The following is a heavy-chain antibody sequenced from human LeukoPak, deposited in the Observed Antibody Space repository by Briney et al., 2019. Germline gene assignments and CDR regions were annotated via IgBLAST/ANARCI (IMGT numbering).Heavy chain of an antibody. Sequence: SETLSLTCAVYGGSFSGYYWSWIRQPPGKGLEWIGEINHSGSTNYNPSLKSRVTISVDTSKNQFSLKLSSVPAADTAVYYCARLCGGSCYSVPDWGQGTLVTVSS. CDR2: INHSGST. CDR3: ARLCGGSCYSVPD. V-gene: IGHV4-34*01. CDR1: GGSFSGYY. J-gene: IGHJ4*02. D-gene: IGHD2-15*01.